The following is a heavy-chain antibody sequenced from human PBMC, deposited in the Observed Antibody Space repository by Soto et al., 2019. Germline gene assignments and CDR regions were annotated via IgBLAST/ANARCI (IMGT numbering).Heavy chain of an antibody. CDR3: ARAMTSPHYYFFYGMDV. D-gene: IGHD2-21*02. Sequence: SVKVSCKASGGTFSSYAISWVRQAPGQGLEWMGGIIPIFGTANYAQKFQGRVTITADESTSTAYMELSSLRSEDTAVYYCARAMTSPHYYFFYGMDVWGQGTTVTVSS. CDR2: IIPIFGTA. J-gene: IGHJ6*02. V-gene: IGHV1-69*13. CDR1: GGTFSSYA.